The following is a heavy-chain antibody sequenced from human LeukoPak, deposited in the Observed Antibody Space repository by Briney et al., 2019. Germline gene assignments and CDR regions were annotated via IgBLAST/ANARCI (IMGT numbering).Heavy chain of an antibody. D-gene: IGHD2-15*01. CDR3: TRGLRLGYCSGGSCYYWFDP. CDR1: GGSISSYY. Sequence: PSETLSLTCTVSGGSISSYYWSWIRQPPGKGLEWIGYIYYSGSTSYNPSLKSRVTISADTSKNQFSLNLRSVIAADTAVYYCTRGLRLGYCSGGSCYYWFDPWGQGTRVTVSS. V-gene: IGHV4-59*12. CDR2: IYYSGST. J-gene: IGHJ5*02.